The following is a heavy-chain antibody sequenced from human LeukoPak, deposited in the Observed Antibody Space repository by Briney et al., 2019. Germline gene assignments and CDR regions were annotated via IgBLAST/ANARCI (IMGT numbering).Heavy chain of an antibody. D-gene: IGHD1-26*01. V-gene: IGHV4-61*02. Sequence: SQTLSLTCSVSGDSISSCIYYWSWIRQPAGKGLEWIGRIYLNGNSNHNPSLKSRVSLSIDTSKNQFSLKVTSVTAAGTGIYYCAREGGGYYENWFDPWGQGTLVTVSS. CDR3: AREGGGYYENWFDP. J-gene: IGHJ5*02. CDR2: IYLNGNS. CDR1: GDSISSCIYY.